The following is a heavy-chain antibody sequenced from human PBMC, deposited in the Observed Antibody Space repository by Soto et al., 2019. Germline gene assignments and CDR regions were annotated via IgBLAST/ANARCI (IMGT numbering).Heavy chain of an antibody. Sequence: QVQLQESGPGLVKPSGTLSLTCAVSGDSISNSRWWTWVRQPPGKGLEWIGDIFHSGDTNYNPSRKSRVSISVDKPQNPFSLKVSSVTAADTAVYYCAYSTGWYRHDVWGQGTLVTVSS. J-gene: IGHJ3*01. CDR2: IFHSGDT. V-gene: IGHV4-4*02. D-gene: IGHD6-19*01. CDR3: AYSTGWYRHDV. CDR1: GDSISNSRW.